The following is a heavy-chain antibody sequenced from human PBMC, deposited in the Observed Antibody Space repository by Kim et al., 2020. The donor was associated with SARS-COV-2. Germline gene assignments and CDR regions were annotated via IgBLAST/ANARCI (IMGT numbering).Heavy chain of an antibody. CDR3: ARDRPTVTGYYYFDY. CDR2: IIPIFGTA. J-gene: IGHJ4*02. V-gene: IGHV1-69*13. D-gene: IGHD4-17*01. Sequence: SVKVSCKASGGTFSSYAISWVRQAPGQGLEWMGGIIPIFGTANYAQKFQGRVTITADESTSTAYMELSSLRSEDTAVYYCARDRPTVTGYYYFDYWGQGTLVTVSS. CDR1: GGTFSSYA.